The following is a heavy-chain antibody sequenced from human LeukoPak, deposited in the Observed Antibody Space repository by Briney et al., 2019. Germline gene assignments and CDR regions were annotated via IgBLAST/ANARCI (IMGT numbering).Heavy chain of an antibody. CDR3: ARDRGYSYGALLAYYYYMDV. CDR2: IIPIFGTA. D-gene: IGHD5-18*01. Sequence: SVKVSCKASGGTFCSYAISWVRQAPGQGLEWMGGIIPIFGTANYAQKFQGRVTITADESTSTAYMELSSLRSEDTAVYYCARDRGYSYGALLAYYYYMDVWGKGTTVTISS. J-gene: IGHJ6*03. V-gene: IGHV1-69*13. CDR1: GGTFCSYA.